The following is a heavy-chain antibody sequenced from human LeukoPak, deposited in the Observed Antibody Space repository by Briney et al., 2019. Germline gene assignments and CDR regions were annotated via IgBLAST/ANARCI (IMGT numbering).Heavy chain of an antibody. D-gene: IGHD4-17*01. V-gene: IGHV4-39*01. J-gene: IGHJ4*02. CDR2: IYYSGST. Sequence: SETLSLTCTVSGGSISSSSYYWGWIRQPPGKGLEWIGSIYYSGSTYYNPSLKSRVTISVDTSKNQFSLKLSSVTAADTAVYYCARQAPLMDGDYVVDLFDYWGQGTLVTVSS. CDR3: ARQAPLMDGDYVVDLFDY. CDR1: GGSISSSSYY.